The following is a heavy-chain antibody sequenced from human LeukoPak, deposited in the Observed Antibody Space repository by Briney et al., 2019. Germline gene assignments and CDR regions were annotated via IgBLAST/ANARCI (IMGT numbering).Heavy chain of an antibody. CDR2: ISGSGGST. D-gene: IGHD2-2*01. CDR3: AKSYIVVVPATSPSAFDI. V-gene: IGHV3-23*01. Sequence: PGGSLRLSCAASGFTFSSYAMSWVRQAPGKGLEWVSAISGSGGSTYYADSVKGRFTISRDNSKNTLYLQMNSLRAEDTAVYYCAKSYIVVVPATSPSAFDIWGQGTMVTVSS. J-gene: IGHJ3*02. CDR1: GFTFSSYA.